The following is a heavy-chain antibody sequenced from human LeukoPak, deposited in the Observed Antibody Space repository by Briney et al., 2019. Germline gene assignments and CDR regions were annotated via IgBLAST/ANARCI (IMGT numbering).Heavy chain of an antibody. D-gene: IGHD6-13*01. CDR1: GFTFSSYA. CDR2: ISYDGSNK. Sequence: GGSLRRSCAASGFTFSSYAMHWVREAPGRGLEWVAVISYDGSNKYYADSVKGRFTISRDNSKNTLYLQMNSLRAEDTAVYYCPSSPDSSSWPGFDYWGQGTLVTVSS. J-gene: IGHJ4*02. CDR3: PSSPDSSSWPGFDY. V-gene: IGHV3-30*04.